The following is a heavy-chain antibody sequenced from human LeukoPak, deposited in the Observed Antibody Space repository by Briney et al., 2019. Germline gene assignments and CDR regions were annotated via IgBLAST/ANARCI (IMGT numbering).Heavy chain of an antibody. CDR2: ISGSGGST. Sequence: GGSLRLSCAASGFTFSSYWMSWVRQAPGKGLEWVSAISGSGGSTYYADSVKGRFTISRDNSKNTLYLQMNSLRAKDTAVYYCAKALFKVAATDYFDYWGQGTLVTVSS. CDR1: GFTFSSYW. J-gene: IGHJ4*02. CDR3: AKALFKVAATDYFDY. D-gene: IGHD2-15*01. V-gene: IGHV3-23*01.